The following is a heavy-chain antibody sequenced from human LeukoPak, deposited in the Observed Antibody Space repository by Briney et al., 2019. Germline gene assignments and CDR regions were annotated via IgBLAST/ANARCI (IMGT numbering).Heavy chain of an antibody. Sequence: SVKVSYKASGGTFSSYTISWVRQAPGQGLEWMGRIIPILGIANYAQKFQGRVTITADKSTSTAYMELSSLRSEDTAVYYCASPGRDYYYDSSGYYYAGDAFDIWGQGTMVTVSS. CDR2: IIPILGIA. V-gene: IGHV1-69*02. CDR3: ASPGRDYYYDSSGYYYAGDAFDI. CDR1: GGTFSSYT. D-gene: IGHD3-22*01. J-gene: IGHJ3*02.